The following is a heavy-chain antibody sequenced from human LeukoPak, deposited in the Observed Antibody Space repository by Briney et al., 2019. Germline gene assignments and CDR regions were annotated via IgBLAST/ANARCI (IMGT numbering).Heavy chain of an antibody. CDR3: ARESESSGWYDY. Sequence: QPGGSLGLSCAAPGFMFHDYAIHWVRPAPGKGLEWVSLISGDGGSTFYADSVKGRFTISRDNSKNSLYLQMNSLRSDDTALYYCARESESSGWYDYWGQGTLVTVSS. J-gene: IGHJ4*02. CDR1: GFMFHDYA. V-gene: IGHV3-43*02. D-gene: IGHD6-19*01. CDR2: ISGDGGST.